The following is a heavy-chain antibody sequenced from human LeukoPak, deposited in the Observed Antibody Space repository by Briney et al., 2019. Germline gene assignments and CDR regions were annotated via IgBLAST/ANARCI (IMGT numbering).Heavy chain of an antibody. Sequence: GGSLRLSCAASGFTFITYAMSWVRQAPGKGLEWVSGIRGNGDSAYYADSVKGRFTTSRDNSKNTLYLQMNSLRAEDTAVYYCAKGQVGRFGEGPLDIWGQGTMVTVSS. CDR2: IRGNGDSA. CDR1: GFTFITYA. D-gene: IGHD3-10*01. CDR3: AKGQVGRFGEGPLDI. V-gene: IGHV3-23*01. J-gene: IGHJ3*02.